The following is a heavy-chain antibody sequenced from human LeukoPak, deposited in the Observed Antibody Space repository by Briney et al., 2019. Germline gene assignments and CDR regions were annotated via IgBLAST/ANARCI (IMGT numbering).Heavy chain of an antibody. CDR1: GGSFSGYY. CDR3: ARLTAVAKPGYWFDP. Sequence: SETLSLTCAVYGGSFSGYYWSWIRQPPGKGLEWIGEINHSGSTNYNPSLKSRVTISVDTSKNQFSLKLSSVTAADTAVYYCARLTAVAKPGYWFDPWGQGTLVTVSS. D-gene: IGHD6-19*01. V-gene: IGHV4-34*01. CDR2: INHSGST. J-gene: IGHJ5*02.